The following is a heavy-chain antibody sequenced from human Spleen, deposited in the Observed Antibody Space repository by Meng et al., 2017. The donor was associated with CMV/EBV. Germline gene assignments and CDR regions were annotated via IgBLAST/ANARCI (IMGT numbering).Heavy chain of an antibody. CDR1: GDSISSGPYS. V-gene: IGHV4-30-2*01. Sequence: SGDSISSGPYSWSWIRQPPGKGLEWLGYIYSTGTTYDNPSLKSRVTISVDRFKNQFSLKLSSVTAADTAVYYCARGRRDGYHHYDCDHWGQGILVTVSS. D-gene: IGHD5-24*01. J-gene: IGHJ4*02. CDR2: IYSTGTT. CDR3: ARGRRDGYHHYDCDH.